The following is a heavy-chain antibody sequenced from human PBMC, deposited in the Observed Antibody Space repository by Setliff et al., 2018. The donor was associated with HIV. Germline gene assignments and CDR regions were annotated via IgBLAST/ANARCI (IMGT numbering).Heavy chain of an antibody. J-gene: IGHJ5*02. D-gene: IGHD2-2*01. CDR2: IRADNGHT. CDR3: ARWSCGRATCYDSPYNWFEP. CDR1: GYTFSTYG. Sequence: ASVKVSCKASGYTFSTYGLTWVRQAPGQGLEWMGWIRADNGHTDYAQRFQGRVTMSTDTSTSTIYMELTSLRSDDTAVYYCARWSCGRATCYDSPYNWFEPWGQGTLVTVSS. V-gene: IGHV1-18*01.